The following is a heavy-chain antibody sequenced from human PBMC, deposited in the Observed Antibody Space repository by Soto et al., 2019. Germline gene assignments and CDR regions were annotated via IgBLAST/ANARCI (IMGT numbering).Heavy chain of an antibody. CDR3: ATNGTYSSSLSEYSGMDV. J-gene: IGHJ6*02. D-gene: IGHD1-26*01. V-gene: IGHV1-69*01. CDR2: IVPMLGTP. CDR1: GGTFDNFI. Sequence: QVQLVQSGAEVKEPGSSVRVSCKASGGTFDNFIMNWVRQTPGQGLEWMGGIVPMLGTPTYAEKFKGRVTISATGSTSTMYLEVTSPKSEDTAIYYCATNGTYSSSLSEYSGMDVWGQGTTVTVSS.